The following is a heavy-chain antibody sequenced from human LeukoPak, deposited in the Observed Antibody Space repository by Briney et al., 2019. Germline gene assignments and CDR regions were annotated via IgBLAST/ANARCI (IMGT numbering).Heavy chain of an antibody. J-gene: IGHJ4*02. Sequence: GGSLRLSCAASGFTFSNYAMTWVRQAPGMGLEWVSSISGSGSSSYYADSVKGRFTVSRDNSKNTLYLQMNSLRAEDTAVYYCACGSSLDYWGQGTLVTVSS. D-gene: IGHD6-13*01. V-gene: IGHV3-23*01. CDR2: ISGSGSSS. CDR1: GFTFSNYA. CDR3: ACGSSLDY.